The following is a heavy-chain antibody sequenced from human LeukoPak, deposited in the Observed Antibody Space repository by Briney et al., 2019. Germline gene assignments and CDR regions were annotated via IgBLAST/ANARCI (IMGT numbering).Heavy chain of an antibody. J-gene: IGHJ3*02. CDR1: GGSISSYY. V-gene: IGHV4-59*12. CDR3: ARDRPADAFDI. D-gene: IGHD1-14*01. Sequence: SETLSLTCTVSGGSISSYYWSWIRQPPGKGLEWIGYIYYSGSTNYNPSLKSRVTISVATSKNQFSLKLSSVTAADTAVYYCARDRPADAFDIWGQGTMVTVSS. CDR2: IYYSGST.